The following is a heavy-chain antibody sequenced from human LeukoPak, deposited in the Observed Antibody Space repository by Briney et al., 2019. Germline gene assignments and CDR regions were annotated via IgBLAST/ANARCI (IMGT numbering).Heavy chain of an antibody. CDR1: GFTFSSYW. Sequence: RGSLRLSCVASGFTFSSYWVHWVRQAPGKGLVWLTRISSDGSSTSYADSVKGRFTISRDNAKNTLYLQMNSLRAEDTAVYYCARGNYYGMDVWGQGTTVTVSS. CDR3: ARGNYYGMDV. V-gene: IGHV3-74*01. CDR2: ISSDGSST. J-gene: IGHJ6*02.